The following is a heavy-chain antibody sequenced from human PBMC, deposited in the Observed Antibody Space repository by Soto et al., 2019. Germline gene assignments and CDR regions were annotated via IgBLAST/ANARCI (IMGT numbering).Heavy chain of an antibody. D-gene: IGHD3-16*01. CDR1: GFTFSNAW. CDR3: ATRPTFPYVGPDKYLRH. V-gene: IGHV3-15*01. Sequence: EVQLVESGGGLVKPGGSLRLSCAASGFTFSNAWLSWVRQAPGKGLDWVGRIKSNADGGTTDYAAPVKGRFTISRDDSKNTLYLQMNSLKAEDTAVYYFATRPTFPYVGPDKYLRHWGQGTLVTVSS. CDR2: IKSNADGGTT. J-gene: IGHJ1*01.